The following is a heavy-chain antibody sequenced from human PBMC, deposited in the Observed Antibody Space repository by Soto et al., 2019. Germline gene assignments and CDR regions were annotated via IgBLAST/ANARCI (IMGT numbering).Heavy chain of an antibody. D-gene: IGHD4-17*01. CDR1: GGSISSYY. V-gene: IGHV4-59*01. CDR3: ARSGTVTLFDY. CDR2: IYYSGST. J-gene: IGHJ4*02. Sequence: PSETLSLTCTVSGGSISSYYWSWIRQPPGKGLEWIGYIYYSGSTNYNPSLKSRVTISVDTSKNQFSLKLSSVTAADTAVYYCARSGTVTLFDYWGQGTLVTVS.